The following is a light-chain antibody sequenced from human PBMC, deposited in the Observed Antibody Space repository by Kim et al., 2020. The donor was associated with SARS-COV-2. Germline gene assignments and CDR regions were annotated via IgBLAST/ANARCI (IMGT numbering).Light chain of an antibody. J-gene: IGLJ3*02. Sequence: GPGVTISCSGGSSNSAKTYVFWYQQLPGTAPKLLIYGNSQRPSGVPDRFSGSKSGTSASLDISDLRSEDEADYYCAAWDVSLSGRVFGGGTQLTVL. CDR3: AAWDVSLSGRV. CDR1: SSNSAKTY. CDR2: GNS. V-gene: IGLV1-47*02.